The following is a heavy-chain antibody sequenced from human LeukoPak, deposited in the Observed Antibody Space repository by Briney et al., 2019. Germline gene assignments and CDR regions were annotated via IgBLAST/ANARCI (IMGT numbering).Heavy chain of an antibody. V-gene: IGHV6-1*01. J-gene: IGHJ4*02. CDR2: TYYRSKWYN. D-gene: IGHD3-22*01. Sequence: SQTLSLTCAISGDSVSSNSAAWNWIRQSPLRGLEWLGRTYYRSKWYNDYAVSVKSRITINPDTSKNQFSLQLNSVTPEDTAVYYCARGGYYYDSSGPRGNFDYRGQGTLVTVSS. CDR3: ARGGYYYDSSGPRGNFDY. CDR1: GDSVSSNSAA.